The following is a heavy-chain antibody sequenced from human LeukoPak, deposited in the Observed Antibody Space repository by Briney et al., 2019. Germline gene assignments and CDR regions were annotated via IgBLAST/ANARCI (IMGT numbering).Heavy chain of an antibody. CDR2: IIPIFGTA. CDR1: GGTFSSYA. D-gene: IGHD6-6*01. J-gene: IGHJ4*02. Sequence: ASVKVSCKASGGTFSSYAISWVRQAPGQGLEWMGGIIPIFGTANYAQKFQGRVTITADESTSTAYMELSSLRSEDTAVYYCARERGLSSSSHFDYWGQGTLVTVSS. V-gene: IGHV1-69*13. CDR3: ARERGLSSSSHFDY.